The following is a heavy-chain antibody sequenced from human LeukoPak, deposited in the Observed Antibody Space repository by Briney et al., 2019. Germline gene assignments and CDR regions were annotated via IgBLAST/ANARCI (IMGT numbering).Heavy chain of an antibody. V-gene: IGHV1-69*13. CDR1: GGTFSSYA. CDR3: ARVGSGYSYGTLDY. CDR2: IIPIFGTA. Sequence: ASVKVSCKASGGTFSSYAISWVRQAPGQGLEWMGGIIPIFGTANYAQKFQGRVTITADESTSTAYMELSSLRSEDTAVYYCARVGSGYSYGTLDYWGQGTLVTVSS. J-gene: IGHJ4*02. D-gene: IGHD5-18*01.